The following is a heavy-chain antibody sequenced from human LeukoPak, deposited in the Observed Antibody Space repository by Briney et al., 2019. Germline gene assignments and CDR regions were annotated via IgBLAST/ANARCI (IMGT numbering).Heavy chain of an antibody. CDR2: ISGSGGST. J-gene: IGHJ4*02. CDR3: AKGPRGGVVVTAMYFDY. CDR1: GFTFSSYA. Sequence: GGSLRLSCAASGFTFSSYATSWVRQAPGKGLEWVSAISGSGGSTYYADSVKGRFTISRDNSKNTLYLQMNSLRAEDTAVYYCAKGPRGGVVVTAMYFDYWGQGTLVTVSS. D-gene: IGHD2-21*02. V-gene: IGHV3-23*01.